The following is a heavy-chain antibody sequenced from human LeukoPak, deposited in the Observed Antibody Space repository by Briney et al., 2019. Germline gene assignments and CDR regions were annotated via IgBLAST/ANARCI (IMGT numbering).Heavy chain of an antibody. CDR1: GFTFSIYA. CDR2: ITSSGDGT. CDR3: AKEVGGYYYYMDV. V-gene: IGHV3-23*01. J-gene: IGHJ6*03. Sequence: PGGSLRLSCAASGFTFSIYAMSWVRQAPGKGLQWVSSITSSGDGTYYADSVKGRFTISRDNSENMLYLQMNSLRVEDTAVYFCAKEVGGYYYYMDVWGKGTTVTVSS.